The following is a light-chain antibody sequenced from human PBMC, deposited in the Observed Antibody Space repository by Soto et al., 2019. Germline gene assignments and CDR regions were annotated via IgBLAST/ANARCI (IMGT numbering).Light chain of an antibody. V-gene: IGKV3-20*01. CDR1: QSVSSSY. CDR2: GAS. CDR3: QQYGSSPWT. Sequence: EIVLTQSPGTLSLSPGERATLSCRASQSVSSSYLAWYQQKPGQAPRPLIYGASSRAIGIPDRFSGSGSGTDFTLTISRLETEEFAVYYCQQYGSSPWTFGKGTKVEIK. J-gene: IGKJ1*01.